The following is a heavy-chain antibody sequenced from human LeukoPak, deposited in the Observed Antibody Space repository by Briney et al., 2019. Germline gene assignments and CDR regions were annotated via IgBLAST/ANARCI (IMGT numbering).Heavy chain of an antibody. CDR2: IKQDGSEK. CDR1: GFTFSSYW. V-gene: IGHV3-7*01. D-gene: IGHD5-18*01. CDR3: ARESGGYSYGFVY. Sequence: GGSLRLSCAASGFTFSSYWMSWVRQAPGKGLEWVANIKQDGSEKYYVDSVKGRFTISRDNAKNSLYLQMNSLRAEDTAVYYCARESGGYSYGFVYWGQGTLVTVSS. J-gene: IGHJ4*02.